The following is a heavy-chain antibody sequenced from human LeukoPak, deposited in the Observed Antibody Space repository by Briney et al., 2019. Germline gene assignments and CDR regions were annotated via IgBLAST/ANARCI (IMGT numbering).Heavy chain of an antibody. V-gene: IGHV4-59*01. D-gene: IGHD6-13*01. CDR3: ARDSVAAAGPTQEY. J-gene: IGHJ4*02. CDR2: IYYNGST. Sequence: PSETLSLTCTVSGGSITNYFWSWIRQPPGKGLEWIGFIYYNGSTNYNPSLESRVTISVDTSKSQFSLKLSSVTAADTAVYYCARDSVAAAGPTQEYWGQGTLVTVSS. CDR1: GGSITNYF.